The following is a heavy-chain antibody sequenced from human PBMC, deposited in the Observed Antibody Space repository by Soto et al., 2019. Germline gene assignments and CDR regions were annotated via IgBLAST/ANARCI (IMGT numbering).Heavy chain of an antibody. Sequence: SETLSLTCAVSGGSISSNNYFWDWIRQPPGKGLEWIGSGTIYYSGSAYYNPSLKSRVTISLNTSKNQFSLKLSSVTAADTAVYYCARHGHRVSSGFDYWGQGTLVTVSS. CDR3: ARHGHRVSSGFDY. D-gene: IGHD6-19*01. J-gene: IGHJ4*02. CDR2: GTIYYSGSA. V-gene: IGHV4-39*01. CDR1: GGSISSNNYF.